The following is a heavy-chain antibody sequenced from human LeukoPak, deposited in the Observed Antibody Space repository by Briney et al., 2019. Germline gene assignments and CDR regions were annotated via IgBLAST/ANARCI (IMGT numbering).Heavy chain of an antibody. V-gene: IGHV3-30*18. J-gene: IGHJ6*02. CDR1: GFTFSSYG. D-gene: IGHD1-1*01. Sequence: GGSLRLSCAPSGFTFSSYGMRWVRHAPGGGLRCVAVISYDGSNNYYADSVKGRFTISRDNSKNTLYLQMNSLRAEDTAVYYCAKDGRNYYYYGMDVWGQGTTVTVSS. CDR3: AKDGRNYYYYGMDV. CDR2: ISYDGSNN.